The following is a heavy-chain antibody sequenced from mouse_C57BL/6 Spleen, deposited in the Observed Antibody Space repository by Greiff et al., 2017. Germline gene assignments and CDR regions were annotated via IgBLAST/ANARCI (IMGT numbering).Heavy chain of an antibody. CDR1: GFTFSDYY. CDR2: INYDGSST. J-gene: IGHJ2*01. D-gene: IGHD2-4*01. CDR3: ARVRDYDELDY. V-gene: IGHV5-16*01. Sequence: EVQWVESEGGLVQPGSSMKLSCTASGFTFSDYYMAWVRQVPEKGLEWVANINYDGSSTYYLDSLKSRFIISRDNAKNILYLQMSSLKSEDTATYYCARVRDYDELDYWGQGTTLTVSS.